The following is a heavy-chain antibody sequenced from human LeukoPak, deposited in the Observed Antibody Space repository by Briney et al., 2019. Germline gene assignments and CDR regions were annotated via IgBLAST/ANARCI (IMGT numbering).Heavy chain of an antibody. CDR1: GGSISSSSYY. V-gene: IGHV4-39*01. CDR2: IYYSGST. J-gene: IGHJ6*02. D-gene: IGHD2-15*01. Sequence: ASETLSLTCTVSGGSISSSSYYWGWIRQPPGKGLEWIGGIYYSGSTYYNPSLKSRVTISVDTSKNQFSLKLSSVTAADTAVYYCARGPSCSGGSCYFRYYYYYGMDVWGQGTTVTVSS. CDR3: ARGPSCSGGSCYFRYYYYYGMDV.